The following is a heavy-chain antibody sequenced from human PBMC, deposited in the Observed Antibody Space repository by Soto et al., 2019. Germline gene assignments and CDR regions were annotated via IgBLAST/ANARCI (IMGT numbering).Heavy chain of an antibody. J-gene: IGHJ5*02. D-gene: IGHD3-10*01. Sequence: LRLSCAASGFTFSSYAMSWVRQAPGKGLEWVSAISGSGGSTYYADSVKGRFTISRDNSKNTLYLQMNSLRAEDTAVYYCANGGVRGVISRLFDPWGQGTLVTVSS. CDR1: GFTFSSYA. CDR2: ISGSGGST. CDR3: ANGGVRGVISRLFDP. V-gene: IGHV3-23*01.